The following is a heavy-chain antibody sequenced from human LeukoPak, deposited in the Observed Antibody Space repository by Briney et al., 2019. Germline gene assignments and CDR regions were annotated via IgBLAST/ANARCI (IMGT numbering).Heavy chain of an antibody. D-gene: IGHD6-13*01. V-gene: IGHV1-69*05. CDR1: GGTFSSYA. CDR3: ARGSLSSRQAWYYYYMDV. CDR2: IIPIFGTA. Sequence: SVKVSCKASGGTFSSYAISWVRQAPGQGLEWMGGIIPIFGTANYAQKFQGRVTITTDESTSTAYMELSSLRSEDTAVYYCARGSLSSRQAWYYYYMDVWGKGTTVTVSS. J-gene: IGHJ6*03.